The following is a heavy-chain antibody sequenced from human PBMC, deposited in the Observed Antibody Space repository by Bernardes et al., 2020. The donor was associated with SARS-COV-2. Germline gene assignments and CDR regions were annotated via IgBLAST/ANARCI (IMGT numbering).Heavy chain of an antibody. D-gene: IGHD6-13*01. V-gene: IGHV4-39*01. CDR3: ARSVSSSWKRGELYYFDY. CDR1: GGSISSSSYY. CDR2: IYYSGST. J-gene: IGHJ4*02. Sequence: SETLSLTCTVSGGSISSSSYYWGWIRQPPGKGLEWIGSIYYSGSTYYNPSLKSRVTISVDTSKNQFSLKLSSVTAADTAVYYCARSVSSSWKRGELYYFDYWGQGTLVTVSS.